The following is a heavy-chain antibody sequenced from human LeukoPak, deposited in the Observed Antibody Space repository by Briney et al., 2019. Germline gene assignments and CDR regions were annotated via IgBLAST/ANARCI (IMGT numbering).Heavy chain of an antibody. D-gene: IGHD2/OR15-2a*01. J-gene: IGHJ4*02. CDR3: TRISVVSTFRSPKYYFDY. V-gene: IGHV3-21*01. CDR2: ISSSTTYI. CDR1: GFTFSSYG. Sequence: GGSLRLSCAASGFTFSSYGMSWVRQAPGKGLEWVSSISSSTTYIYYAGSVKGRFTISRDNAKNSLYLQLNSLRAEDTAVYYCTRISVVSTFRSPKYYFDYWGQGTLVTVSS.